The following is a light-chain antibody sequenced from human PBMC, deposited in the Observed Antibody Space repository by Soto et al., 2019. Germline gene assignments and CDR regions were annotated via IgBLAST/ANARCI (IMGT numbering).Light chain of an antibody. CDR3: QQYNTYSGT. J-gene: IGKJ1*01. CDR1: QSTSSW. CDR2: DVS. V-gene: IGKV1-5*01. Sequence: DIQMTQSPSTLSASVGDTVTITCRASQSTSSWLAWYQQKPGKAPKVLIYDVSSLESGVPSRFSGSGSGTEFTLTINSLQPDDFATYYCQQYNTYSGTFGPGGKVAIK.